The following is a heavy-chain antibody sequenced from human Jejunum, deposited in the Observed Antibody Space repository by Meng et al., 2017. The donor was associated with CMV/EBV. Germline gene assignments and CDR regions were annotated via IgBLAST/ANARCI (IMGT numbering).Heavy chain of an antibody. CDR3: ARDPSNTSGRYAYFDS. V-gene: IGHV1-18*01. CDR2: ISCYNGDT. Sequence: QGQLLQSGGEVKKPGASVMVSCRASGYTFTHHGISWIRQAPGQGLEWLGWISCYNGDTIYAQKVQGRFTMTMDKSASTAYMDLRSLRSDDTAIYYCARDPSNTSGRYAYFDSWGQGTLVTVPS. J-gene: IGHJ4*02. D-gene: IGHD6-19*01. CDR1: GYTFTHHG.